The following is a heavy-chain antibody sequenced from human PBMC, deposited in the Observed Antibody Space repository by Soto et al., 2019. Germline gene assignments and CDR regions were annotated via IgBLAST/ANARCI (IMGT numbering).Heavy chain of an antibody. CDR1: GGSMSSYY. J-gene: IGHJ5*02. V-gene: IGHV4-4*07. D-gene: IGHD3-3*01. CDR2: VYSSGGT. Sequence: KPSQTLSLTGTVAGGSMSSYYWTWILQPAGKGLEWIGRVYSSGGTHYNPSLKSRVTISLDTSKNQFSLRLLSVTDADTAVYYCARGQRFSDWFDPWGQGTLVTVSS. CDR3: ARGQRFSDWFDP.